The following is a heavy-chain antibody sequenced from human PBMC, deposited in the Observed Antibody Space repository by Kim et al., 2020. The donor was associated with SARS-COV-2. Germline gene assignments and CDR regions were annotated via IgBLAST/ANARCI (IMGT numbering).Heavy chain of an antibody. V-gene: IGHV4-39*07. D-gene: IGHD2-2*01. Sequence: SETLSLTCTVSGGSISSSSYYWGWIRQPPGKGLEWIGSIYYSGSTYYNPSLKSRVTISVDTSKNQFSLKLSSVTAADTAVYYCARVVLLVPAAMWFSYYSYGKDVWGQGTTVTVS. CDR2: IYYSGST. J-gene: IGHJ6*02. CDR3: ARVVLLVPAAMWFSYYSYGKDV. CDR1: GGSISSSSYY.